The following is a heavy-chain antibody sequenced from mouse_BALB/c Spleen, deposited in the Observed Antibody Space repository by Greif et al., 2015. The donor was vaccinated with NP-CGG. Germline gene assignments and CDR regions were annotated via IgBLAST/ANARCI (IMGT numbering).Heavy chain of an antibody. CDR2: ISYDGSN. Sequence: ESGPGLMKPSQSLSLTCSVTGYSITSGYYWNWVRQFPGNKLEWMGYISYDGSNNYNPSLKNRISITRDTSKNQFFLKLNSVTTEDTATYYCARDPYGNYLYYAMDYWGQGTSVTVSS. V-gene: IGHV3-6*02. D-gene: IGHD2-1*01. J-gene: IGHJ4*01. CDR1: GYSITSGYY. CDR3: ARDPYGNYLYYAMDY.